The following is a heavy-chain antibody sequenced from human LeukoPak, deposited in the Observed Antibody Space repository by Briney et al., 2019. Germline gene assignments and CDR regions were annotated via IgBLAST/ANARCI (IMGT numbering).Heavy chain of an antibody. CDR2: IVVGSGNT. J-gene: IGHJ4*02. CDR3: AADVGYCSGGSCYHDY. Sequence: ASVKVSCKASGFTCTSSAVQWVRQARGQRLEWIGWIVVGSGNTNYAQKFQERVTITRDMSTSTAYMELSSLRSEDTAVYYCAADVGYCSGGSCYHDYWGQGTLVTVSS. CDR1: GFTCTSSA. V-gene: IGHV1-58*01. D-gene: IGHD2-15*01.